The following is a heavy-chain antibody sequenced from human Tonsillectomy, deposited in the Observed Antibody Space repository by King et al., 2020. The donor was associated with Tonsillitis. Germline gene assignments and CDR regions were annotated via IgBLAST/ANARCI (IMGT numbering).Heavy chain of an antibody. CDR2: IKQDGSEK. CDR1: GFTFSTYW. J-gene: IGHJ5*02. Sequence: VQLVESGGNLVQPGGSLRLFCGASGFTFSTYWMSWVRQAPGKGLEWVADIKQDGSEKYYVDSVKGRFTISRENAKNSLYLQMNSLRAEDTALYYFARNPHYYDFIFHCFVPWRQVILVTVSS. V-gene: IGHV3-7*01. CDR3: ARNPHYYDFIFHCFVP. D-gene: IGHD3-22*01.